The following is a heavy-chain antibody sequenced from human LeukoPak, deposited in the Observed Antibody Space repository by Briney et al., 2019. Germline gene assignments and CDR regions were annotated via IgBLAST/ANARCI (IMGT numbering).Heavy chain of an antibody. J-gene: IGHJ4*02. D-gene: IGHD6-13*01. V-gene: IGHV3-30-3*01. CDR1: RFTFNNYA. CDR3: ARGGSSSWPRGLYYFDY. Sequence: GGSLRLSCAASRFTFNNYAMHWVRQAPGKGLEWVAVISYDGSNKYYADSVKGRFTISRDNSKNTLYLQMNSLRAEDTAVYYCARGGSSSWPRGLYYFDYWGQGTLVTVSS. CDR2: ISYDGSNK.